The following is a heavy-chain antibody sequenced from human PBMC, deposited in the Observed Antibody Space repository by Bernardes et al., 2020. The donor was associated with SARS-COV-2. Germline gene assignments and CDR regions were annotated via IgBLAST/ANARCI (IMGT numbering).Heavy chain of an antibody. D-gene: IGHD5-12*01. CDR1: GITLSGYW. J-gene: IGHJ4*02. CDR3: ARRVSGDGYYYFDY. Sequence: GGSMRLSCAASGITLSGYWMHWVRQPPGKGLVWLSRMSADGSGTTYADSVKGRFIISRDNAKNTLYLQMNSLRAEDTAVYYCARRVSGDGYYYFDYWGQGTLVTVSS. CDR2: MSADGSGT. V-gene: IGHV3-74*01.